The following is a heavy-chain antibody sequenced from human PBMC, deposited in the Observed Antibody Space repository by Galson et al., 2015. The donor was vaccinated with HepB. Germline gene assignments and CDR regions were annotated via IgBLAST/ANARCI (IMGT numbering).Heavy chain of an antibody. V-gene: IGHV1-69*13. CDR1: GGTFSSYA. CDR3: AKGPWELLYYFDY. CDR2: IIPIFGIA. J-gene: IGHJ4*02. Sequence: SVKVSCKASGGTFSSYAISWVRQAPGQGLEWMGGIIPIFGIANYAQKFQGRVTITADESTSTAYMELSSLRSEDTAVYYCAKGPWELLYYFDYWGQGTLVTVSS. D-gene: IGHD1-26*01.